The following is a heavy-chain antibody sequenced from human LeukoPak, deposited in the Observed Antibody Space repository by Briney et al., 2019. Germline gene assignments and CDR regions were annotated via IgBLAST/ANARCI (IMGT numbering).Heavy chain of an antibody. Sequence: PGGSLRLSCAASGFTFSSYSMNWVRQAPGKGLEWVSYISSSSSTIYYADSVKGRFTISRDNAKNSLCLQMNSLRAEDTAVYYCARDGGPITMVRGVTPNQFDYWGQGTLVTVSS. CDR3: ARDGGPITMVRGVTPNQFDY. V-gene: IGHV3-48*01. CDR2: ISSSSSTI. CDR1: GFTFSSYS. D-gene: IGHD3-10*01. J-gene: IGHJ4*02.